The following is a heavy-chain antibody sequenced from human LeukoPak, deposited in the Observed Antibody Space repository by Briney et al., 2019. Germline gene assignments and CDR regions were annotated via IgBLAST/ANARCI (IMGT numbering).Heavy chain of an antibody. V-gene: IGHV3-21*01. D-gene: IGHD3-22*01. CDR3: ARSFYDSSGYPNFDY. J-gene: IGHJ4*02. CDR1: GYTFSSYS. Sequence: PGGSLRLSCAASGYTFSSYSMNWVRQAPGKGLEWVSFISSGSSYIYYGDSVKGRFTISRDNAKKSLYLQMNRLRAEDTAVYFCARSFYDSSGYPNFDYWGQGTLVTVSS. CDR2: ISSGSSYI.